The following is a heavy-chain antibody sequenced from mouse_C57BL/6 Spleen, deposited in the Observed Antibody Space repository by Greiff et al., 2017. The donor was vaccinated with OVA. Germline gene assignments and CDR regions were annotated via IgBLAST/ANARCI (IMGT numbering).Heavy chain of an antibody. J-gene: IGHJ1*03. CDR1: GYTFTDYN. CDR2: INPNNGGT. D-gene: IGHD1-1*01. CDR3: ARRATTVVARWYFDV. Sequence: EVKLVESGPELVKPGASVKIPCKASGYTFTDYNMDWVKQSHGKSLEWIGDINPNNGGTIYNQKFKGKATLTVDKSSSTAYMELRSLTSEDTAVYYCARRATTVVARWYFDVWGTGTTVTVSS. V-gene: IGHV1-18*01.